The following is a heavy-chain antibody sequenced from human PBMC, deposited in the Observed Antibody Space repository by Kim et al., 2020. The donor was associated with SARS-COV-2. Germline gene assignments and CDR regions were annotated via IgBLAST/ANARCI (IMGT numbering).Heavy chain of an antibody. D-gene: IGHD7-27*01. CDR3: AREGSNWGHYYFDY. V-gene: IGHV7-4-1*02. J-gene: IGHJ4*02. Sequence: AQGFTGRFVFSLDTSVSTAYLQISSLKAEDTAVYYCAREGSNWGHYYFDYWGQGTLVTVSS.